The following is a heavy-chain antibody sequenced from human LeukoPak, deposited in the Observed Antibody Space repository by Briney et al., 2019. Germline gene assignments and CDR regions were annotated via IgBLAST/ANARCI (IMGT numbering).Heavy chain of an antibody. CDR3: ARGHDSSGYYYYYGMDV. J-gene: IGHJ6*02. CDR2: INHSGST. D-gene: IGHD3-22*01. V-gene: IGHV4-34*01. Sequence: PSETLSLTCTVSGGSISSYYWSWIRQPPGKGLDWIGEINHSGSTNYNPSLKSRVTISVDTSKNQFSLKLSSVTAADTAVYYCARGHDSSGYYYYYGMDVWGQGTTVTVSS. CDR1: GGSISSYY.